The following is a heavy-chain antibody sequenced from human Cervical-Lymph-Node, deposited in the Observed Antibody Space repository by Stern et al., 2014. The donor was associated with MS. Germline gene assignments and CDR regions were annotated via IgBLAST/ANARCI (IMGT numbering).Heavy chain of an antibody. J-gene: IGHJ4*02. V-gene: IGHV1-69*09. CDR3: AGPAPLD. CDR1: GGSLSTYT. D-gene: IGHD2-2*01. Sequence: MQLVESGAEVKKPGASVKVSCKASGGSLSTYTITWVRQAPGQGLEWMGRIIPALNVANYAQKFQGRLTITADKFTSTAYMEMSSLRSDDTAVYYCAGPAPLDWGQGTLVTVSS. CDR2: IIPALNVA.